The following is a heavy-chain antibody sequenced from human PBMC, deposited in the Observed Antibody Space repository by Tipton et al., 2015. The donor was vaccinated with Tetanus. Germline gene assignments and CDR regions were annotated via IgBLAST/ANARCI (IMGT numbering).Heavy chain of an antibody. CDR2: IYPGDSDA. CDR3: ARRLGPYTGDQIWHFDL. CDR1: GHNSRSYW. D-gene: IGHD7-27*01. Sequence: QLVQSGAEVKKPGESLKISCKASGHNSRSYWVSWVRQMPGKGLEWMGLIYPGDSDATYSPSFQGQVTISADKSISTAYLQWTSLKASDTAIYYCARRLGPYTGDQIWHFDLWGRGTMVTVSS. V-gene: IGHV5-51*01. J-gene: IGHJ2*01.